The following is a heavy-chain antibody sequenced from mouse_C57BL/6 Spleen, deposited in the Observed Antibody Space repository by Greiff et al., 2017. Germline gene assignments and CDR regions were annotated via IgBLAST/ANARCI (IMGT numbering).Heavy chain of an antibody. Sequence: EVQLQQSGPVLVKPGASVKMSCKASGYTFTDYYMNWVKQSHGKSLEWIGVINPYNGGTSYNQKFKGKATLTVDKSSSTAYMELNSLTSEDSAVYYCARRGLSYDYDGGDWYFDVWGTGTTVTVSS. D-gene: IGHD2-4*01. CDR3: ARRGLSYDYDGGDWYFDV. J-gene: IGHJ1*03. V-gene: IGHV1-19*01. CDR1: GYTFTDYY. CDR2: INPYNGGT.